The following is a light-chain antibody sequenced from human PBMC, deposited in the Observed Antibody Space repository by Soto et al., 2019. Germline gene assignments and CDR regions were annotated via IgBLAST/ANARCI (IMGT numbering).Light chain of an antibody. V-gene: IGLV1-51*01. CDR3: GSWDSSLSAYV. CDR1: SSNIGGNS. J-gene: IGLJ1*01. Sequence: QSALTQRPSVSAAPGQKVTISCSGSSSNIGGNSVSWYQQPPGTAPKPLIYDDNQRPSGRPDRFSGSKSGTSATLGITGFQTGDEADYYCGSWDSSLSAYVFGTGTKV. CDR2: DDN.